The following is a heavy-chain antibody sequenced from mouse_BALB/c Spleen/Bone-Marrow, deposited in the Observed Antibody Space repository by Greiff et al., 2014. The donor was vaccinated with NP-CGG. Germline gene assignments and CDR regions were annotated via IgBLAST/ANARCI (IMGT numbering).Heavy chain of an antibody. CDR2: ILPGSDNT. J-gene: IGHJ2*01. V-gene: IGHV1-9*01. Sequence: QVQLQQSGGELMKPGASVKISCKATGYTFSNYWIQWVKQRPGHGLEWIGEILPGSDNTNYNEKFKGKATFTADTSSNTAYMQLSSLTSEDSAVYYCAWGNPFDFWGQGTTLTVSS. CDR3: AWGNPFDF. CDR1: GYTFSNYW.